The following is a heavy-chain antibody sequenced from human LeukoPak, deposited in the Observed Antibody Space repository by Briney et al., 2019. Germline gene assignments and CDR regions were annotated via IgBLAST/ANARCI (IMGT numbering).Heavy chain of an antibody. CDR1: GFTFSSYW. CDR2: IKQDGSEK. Sequence: HPGGSLRLSCAASGFTFSSYWMSWVRQAPGKGLEWVANIKQDGSEKYYVDSVKGRFTISRDNAKNSLYLQMNSLRAEDTAVYYCARESGYYYGSGSSRGFDYWGQGTLVTVSS. V-gene: IGHV3-7*01. D-gene: IGHD3-10*01. CDR3: ARESGYYYGSGSSRGFDY. J-gene: IGHJ4*02.